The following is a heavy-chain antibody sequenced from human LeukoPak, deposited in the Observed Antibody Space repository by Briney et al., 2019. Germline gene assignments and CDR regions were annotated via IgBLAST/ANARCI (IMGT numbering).Heavy chain of an antibody. V-gene: IGHV4-34*01. CDR1: GGSFSGYY. J-gene: IGHJ4*02. Sequence: SDALSLTCAVYGGSFSGYYWSWIRQPPWTGLALIGEINHSGSTNYNPSLKSRVTISVDTSKNQFSLKLSSVTAADTAVYYCARGPRKGYSYGIDYWGQGTLVTVSS. CDR2: INHSGST. D-gene: IGHD5-18*01. CDR3: ARGPRKGYSYGIDY.